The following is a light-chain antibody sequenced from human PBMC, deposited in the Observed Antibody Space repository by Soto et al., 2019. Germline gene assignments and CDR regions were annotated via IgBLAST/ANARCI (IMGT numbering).Light chain of an antibody. CDR2: AAS. CDR1: QSISSY. Sequence: DIQMTQSPSSLSASVGDRVTITCRASQSISSYLNWYQQKPGKAPKLLIYAASSLQSGVPSRFSGSGSGTEFTLTIRSLQPEDFATYYCQQSYSTPPTFGQGTKVEIK. V-gene: IGKV1-39*01. CDR3: QQSYSTPPT. J-gene: IGKJ1*01.